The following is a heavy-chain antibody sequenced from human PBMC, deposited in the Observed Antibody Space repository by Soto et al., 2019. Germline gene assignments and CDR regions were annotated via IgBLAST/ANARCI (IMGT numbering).Heavy chain of an antibody. V-gene: IGHV1-8*01. D-gene: IGHD1-7*01. Sequence: ASVKVSCKASGYTFTSYDINWVRQATGQGLEWMGWMNPNSGNTGYAQKFQGRVAMTRNTSISTAYMELSSLRSEDTAVYYCARGGSNWNYAGWFDPWGQGTLVTVSS. CDR3: ARGGSNWNYAGWFDP. J-gene: IGHJ5*02. CDR1: GYTFTSYD. CDR2: MNPNSGNT.